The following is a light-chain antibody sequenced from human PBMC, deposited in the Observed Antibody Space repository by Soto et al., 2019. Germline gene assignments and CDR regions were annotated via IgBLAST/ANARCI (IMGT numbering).Light chain of an antibody. CDR3: SSYTSSTTYV. CDR1: SSDVGGYNY. V-gene: IGLV2-14*01. J-gene: IGLJ1*01. CDR2: EVS. Sequence: SALTQPASVSGSPGQSITISCTGTSSDVGGYNYVCWYQQHPGKAPKLIIFEVSNRPSGVSNRFSGSKSGNTASLTISGLQAEDEADYYCSSYTSSTTYVFGTGTKVTVL.